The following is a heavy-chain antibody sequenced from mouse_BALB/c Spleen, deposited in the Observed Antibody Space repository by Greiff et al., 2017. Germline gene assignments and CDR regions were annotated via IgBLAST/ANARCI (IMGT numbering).Heavy chain of an antibody. D-gene: IGHD2-4*01. Sequence: ESGAELAKPGASVKMSCKASGYTFTSYWMHWVKQRPGQGLEWIGYINPSTGYTEYNQKFKDKATLTADKSSSTAYMQLSSLTSEDSAVYYCARSLYDYGAWFAYWGQGTLVTVSA. CDR2: INPSTGYT. J-gene: IGHJ3*01. CDR3: ARSLYDYGAWFAY. V-gene: IGHV1-7*01. CDR1: GYTFTSYW.